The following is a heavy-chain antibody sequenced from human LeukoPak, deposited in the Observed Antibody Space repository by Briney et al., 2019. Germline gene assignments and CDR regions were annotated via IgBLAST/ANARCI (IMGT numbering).Heavy chain of an antibody. D-gene: IGHD4-11*01. CDR3: AKGGDYSNLDY. CDR2: ISYDGSNK. V-gene: IGHV3-30*18. J-gene: IGHJ4*02. CDR1: GLTVSSNY. Sequence: PGGSLRLSCAASGLTVSSNYMSWVRQAPGKGLEWVAVISYDGSNKYYADSVKGRFTISRDNSKNTLYLQMNSLRPEDTAVYYCAKGGDYSNLDYWGQGTLVTVSS.